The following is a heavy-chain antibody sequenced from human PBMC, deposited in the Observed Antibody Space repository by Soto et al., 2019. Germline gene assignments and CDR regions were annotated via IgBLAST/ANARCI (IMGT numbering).Heavy chain of an antibody. J-gene: IGHJ4*02. CDR3: AREEMATMVYFDY. CDR2: IYYSGST. V-gene: IGHV4-30-4*01. CDR1: GGSISSGDYY. Sequence: QVQLQESGPGLVKPSQTLSLTCTVSGGSISSGDYYWSWIRQPPGKGLEWIGYIYYSGSTYYNPSLKSQVTISVDTSKNQFSLKLSSVTAADTAVYYCAREEMATMVYFDYWGQGTLVTVSS. D-gene: IGHD3-10*01.